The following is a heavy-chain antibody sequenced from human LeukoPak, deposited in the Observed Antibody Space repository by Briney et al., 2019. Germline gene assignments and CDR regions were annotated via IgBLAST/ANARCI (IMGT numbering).Heavy chain of an antibody. J-gene: IGHJ4*02. D-gene: IGHD3-10*01. Sequence: GGSLRLSCAASGFTFSSYAMHWVRQAPGKGLEWVAVISYDGSNKHYADSVKGRFTISRDNSKNTLYLQMNSLRAEDTAVYYCARDQGITMVRGVICWGQGTLVTVSS. CDR1: GFTFSSYA. CDR3: ARDQGITMVRGVIC. V-gene: IGHV3-30-3*01. CDR2: ISYDGSNK.